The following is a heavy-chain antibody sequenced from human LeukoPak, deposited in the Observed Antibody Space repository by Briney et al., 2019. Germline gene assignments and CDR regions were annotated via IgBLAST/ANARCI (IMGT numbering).Heavy chain of an antibody. CDR1: GWRFTNYW. Sequence: GESLKISCKGSGWRFTNYWIGWVRQMPGKGLEWMGIIYPGDSETRYSPPFQGQVTVSADKSINTAYLQWSSLKASDTAMYYCARALVYTIPYFDYWGQGTLVTVPS. CDR3: ARALVYTIPYFDY. CDR2: IYPGDSET. D-gene: IGHD2-8*01. J-gene: IGHJ4*02. V-gene: IGHV5-51*01.